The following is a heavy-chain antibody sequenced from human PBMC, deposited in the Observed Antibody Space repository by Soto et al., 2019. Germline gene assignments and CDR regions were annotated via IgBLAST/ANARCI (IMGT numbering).Heavy chain of an antibody. CDR3: ARVGRGTVKTVVDAFDI. Sequence: QVQLQQWGAGLLKPSETLSLTCAVYGGFVSSGSYYWSWIRQPPGKGLGWIGEMSHSGGTHFNPSLKSRVTLSVDTSQNQFSLRMSSVAAADTALYYCARVGRGTVKTVVDAFDIWRPGTMVTVSS. V-gene: IGHV4-34*01. J-gene: IGHJ3*02. CDR2: MSHSGGT. CDR1: GGFVSSGSYY. D-gene: IGHD3-16*01.